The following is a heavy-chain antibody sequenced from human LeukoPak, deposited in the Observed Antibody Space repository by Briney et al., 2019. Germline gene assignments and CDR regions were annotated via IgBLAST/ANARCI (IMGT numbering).Heavy chain of an antibody. CDR2: IYWNDDK. D-gene: IGHD6-6*01. V-gene: IGHV2-5*01. J-gene: IGHJ4*02. CDR1: GFSLSTSGAG. CDR3: ARRGSSLSFDF. Sequence: ASGPTLVKPTQTLTLTCTFSGFSLSTSGAGVGWIRQPPGKALEWLALIYWNDDKRYSPSLESRLTITKDTSKNQVVLTMTNMDPVDTATYYCARRGSSLSFDFWGQGTLVTVSS.